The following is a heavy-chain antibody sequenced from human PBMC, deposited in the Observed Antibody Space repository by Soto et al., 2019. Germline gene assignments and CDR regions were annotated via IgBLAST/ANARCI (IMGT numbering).Heavy chain of an antibody. V-gene: IGHV1-2*02. D-gene: IGHD2-15*01. Sequence: QVQLEQSGAEVKKPGASVKVSCEGSGYTFSAYYIHWVRQAPGQGLEWMGWINPRSGGTNFAQKFQARVTMPRNTPISTAYMELTRLMSNDTAVYYCATCTGGSCYYYGMDIWGQGTTVTVSS. CDR2: INPRSGGT. CDR3: ATCTGGSCYYYGMDI. J-gene: IGHJ6*02. CDR1: GYTFSAYY.